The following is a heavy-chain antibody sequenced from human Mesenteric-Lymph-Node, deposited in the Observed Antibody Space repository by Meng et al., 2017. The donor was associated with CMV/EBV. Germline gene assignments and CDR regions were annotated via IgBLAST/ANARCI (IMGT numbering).Heavy chain of an antibody. CDR3: ARGGELGRHFDY. CDR2: IYSGGTT. Sequence: GGSLRLSCAVSGFNVSSNFMSWVRQAPGKGLEWVSIIYSGGTTRSADSLKGRFTISRGTSKNTLYLQMNNLSAEDTAVYYCARGGELGRHFDYWGQGTLVTVSS. CDR1: GFNVSSNF. V-gene: IGHV3-53*01. J-gene: IGHJ4*02. D-gene: IGHD2-15*01.